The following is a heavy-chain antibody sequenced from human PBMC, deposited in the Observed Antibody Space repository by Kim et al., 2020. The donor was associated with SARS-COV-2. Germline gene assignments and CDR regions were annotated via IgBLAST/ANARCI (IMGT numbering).Heavy chain of an antibody. D-gene: IGHD2-15*01. CDR3: ARTGVAWYFDL. Sequence: GGSLRLSCAASGFTLNSYSLNWIRQAPGKGLEWVSYISSSSSATYNADSVKGRFTISRDNVKNPLYLQMNSLREEDTAVYYCARTGVAWYFDLWGRGTLV. J-gene: IGHJ2*01. CDR2: ISSSSSAT. CDR1: GFTLNSYS. V-gene: IGHV3-48*02.